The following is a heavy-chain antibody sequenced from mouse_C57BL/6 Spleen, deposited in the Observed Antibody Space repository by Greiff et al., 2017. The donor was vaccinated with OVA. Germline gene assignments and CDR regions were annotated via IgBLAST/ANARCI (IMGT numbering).Heavy chain of an antibody. CDR2: ISSGSSTI. CDR3: ARLRRTGYYAMDY. Sequence: EVKLVESGGGLVKPGGSLKLSCAASGFTFSDYGMHWVRQAPEKGLEWVAYISSGSSTIYYADTVKGRLTISRDNAKNTLFLQMTSLRSEDTAMYYCARLRRTGYYAMDYWGQGTSVTVSS. CDR1: GFTFSDYG. D-gene: IGHD2-4*01. V-gene: IGHV5-17*01. J-gene: IGHJ4*01.